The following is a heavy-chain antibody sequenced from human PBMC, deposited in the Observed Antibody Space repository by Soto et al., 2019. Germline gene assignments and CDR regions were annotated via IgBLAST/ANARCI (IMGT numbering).Heavy chain of an antibody. D-gene: IGHD3-10*01. V-gene: IGHV3-23*01. Sequence: GTLRVSCSASGFTFSSSAISWVRQAPGKGLEWVSAVSANGQGIYYADSVSGRFTMYRDNSKNTVFLHMDSLSAEDTAVYYCVKDRHYPRDYFHYWGQGTLVTVSS. J-gene: IGHJ4*02. CDR1: GFTFSSSA. CDR2: VSANGQGI. CDR3: VKDRHYPRDYFHY.